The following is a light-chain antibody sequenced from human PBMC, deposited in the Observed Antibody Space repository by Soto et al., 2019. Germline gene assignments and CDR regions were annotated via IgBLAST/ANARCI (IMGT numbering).Light chain of an antibody. V-gene: IGKV1-9*01. CDR3: QHLTNFPYS. CDR1: QDTNTY. Sequence: DIQLTPSPPFLSASVGDRVTITCRASQDTNTYLAWYQQKPGKAPKLLIYAASNLQSGVPSRFSGSGFGTEFTLAINSLQPEDSATYYCQHLTNFPYSFGQGTKLEIK. CDR2: AAS. J-gene: IGKJ2*03.